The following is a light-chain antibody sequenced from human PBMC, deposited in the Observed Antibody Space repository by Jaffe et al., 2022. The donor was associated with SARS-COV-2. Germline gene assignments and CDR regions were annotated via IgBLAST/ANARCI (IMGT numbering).Light chain of an antibody. V-gene: IGLV2-14*03. J-gene: IGLJ3*02. CDR2: DVN. Sequence: QSALTQPASVSGSPGQSITISCTGTSSDVGGFNYVSWYQQHPGKAPKLMIYDVNNRPSGVSDRFSGSKSGNTASLTISGLQAEDEADYYCSSYTSSSKLGCVFGGGTKLTVL. CDR1: SSDVGGFNY. CDR3: SSYTSSSKLGCV.